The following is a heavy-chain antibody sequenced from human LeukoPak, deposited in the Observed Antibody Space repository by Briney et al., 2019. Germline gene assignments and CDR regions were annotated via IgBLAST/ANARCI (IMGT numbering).Heavy chain of an antibody. V-gene: IGHV3-23*01. CDR3: ARGKGTSWKYYFGS. D-gene: IGHD1-1*01. CDR2: IGGSSGTT. J-gene: IGHJ4*02. CDR1: GFTFNTFA. Sequence: PGGSLRLSCAASGFTFNTFAMSWVRQAPGEGLEWVSVIGGSSGTTYYADSVKGRFTISRDNSKNMLFPQMNSLRAEDTAVYYCARGKGTSWKYYFGSWGQGTRVIVSS.